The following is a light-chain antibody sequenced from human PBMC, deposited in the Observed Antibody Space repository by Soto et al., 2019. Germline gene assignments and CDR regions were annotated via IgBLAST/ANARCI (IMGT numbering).Light chain of an antibody. CDR3: QQYGSSLSIT. CDR2: DAS. V-gene: IGKV3-11*01. CDR1: QSVSSY. Sequence: MLMTQSPATLSVSPGERATLSCRASQSVSSYLAWYQQKPGQAPRLLIYDASNRATGIPARFSGSGSGTDFTLTISSLEPEEFAVYYCQQYGSSLSITFGQGTRLEIK. J-gene: IGKJ5*01.